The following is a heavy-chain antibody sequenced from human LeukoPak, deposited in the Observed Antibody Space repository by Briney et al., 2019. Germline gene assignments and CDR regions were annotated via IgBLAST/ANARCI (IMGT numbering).Heavy chain of an antibody. D-gene: IGHD3-22*01. V-gene: IGHV4-38-2*02. Sequence: SETLSLTCTVSGYSISSGYYWGWIRQPPGKGLEWIGSIYHSGSTYYNPSLKSRVTMSVDTSKKQFSLKLSSVTAADTAVYYCASSGSGYYYYWGQGTLVTVSS. CDR2: IYHSGST. J-gene: IGHJ4*02. CDR3: ASSGSGYYYY. CDR1: GYSISSGYY.